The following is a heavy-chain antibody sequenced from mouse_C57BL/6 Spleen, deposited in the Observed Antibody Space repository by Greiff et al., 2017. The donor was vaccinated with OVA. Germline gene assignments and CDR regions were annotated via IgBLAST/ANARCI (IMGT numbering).Heavy chain of an antibody. CDR1: VFTFSSYT. J-gene: IGHJ3*01. Sequence: EVKLVESGGGLVKPGGSLKLSCAASVFTFSSYTMSWVRQTPEKRLEWVATISGGGGNTYYPDSVKGRFTISRDNAKNTLYLQMSSLRSEDTALYYCVYGNYSWFAYWGQGTLVTVSA. CDR3: VYGNYSWFAY. CDR2: ISGGGGNT. D-gene: IGHD2-1*01. V-gene: IGHV5-9*01.